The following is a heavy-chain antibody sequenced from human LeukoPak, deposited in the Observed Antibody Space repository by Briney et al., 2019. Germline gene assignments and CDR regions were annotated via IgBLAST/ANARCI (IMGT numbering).Heavy chain of an antibody. CDR3: AKGLGGYSDY. V-gene: IGHV3-30*18. CDR2: ISYDGSNK. Sequence: GSLRLSCAASGFTFSSYGMHWVRQAPGKGLEWLAVISYDGSNKYYADSVKGRFTISRDNSKNTLYLQMNSLRAEDTAVYYCAKGLGGYSDYWGQGTLVTVSS. D-gene: IGHD3-22*01. CDR1: GFTFSSYG. J-gene: IGHJ4*02.